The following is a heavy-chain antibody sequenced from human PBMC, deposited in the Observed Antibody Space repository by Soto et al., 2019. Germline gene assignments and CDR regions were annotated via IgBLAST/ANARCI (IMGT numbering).Heavy chain of an antibody. CDR2: ISYDGSNK. V-gene: IGHV3-30*03. D-gene: IGHD6-13*01. CDR1: GFTFSSYG. CDR3: ARPGDSSSWYFLFYYGMDV. J-gene: IGHJ6*02. Sequence: VGSLRLSGAASGFTFSSYGMHWVRQAPGKGLEWVAVISYDGSNKYYADSVKGRFTISRDNSKNTLYLQMNSLRAEDTAVYYCARPGDSSSWYFLFYYGMDVWGQGTTVTVSS.